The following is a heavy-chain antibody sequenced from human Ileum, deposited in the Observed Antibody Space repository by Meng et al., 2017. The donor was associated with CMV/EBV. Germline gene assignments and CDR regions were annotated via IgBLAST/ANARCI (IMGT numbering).Heavy chain of an antibody. V-gene: IGHV1-2*02. CDR2: INPKNGDT. J-gene: IGHJ6*02. D-gene: IGHD1-1*01. Sequence: ASVKVSCKASGYTFTGFYIHWVRQAPGQGPEWVGWINPKNGDTGYSEKLQGRVTLTGDTSINTAYIDLSRLRSDDTAVYYCARGGATTVTVNYYYYGLDVWGQGTTVTVSS. CDR1: GYTFTGFY. CDR3: ARGGATTVTVNYYYYGLDV.